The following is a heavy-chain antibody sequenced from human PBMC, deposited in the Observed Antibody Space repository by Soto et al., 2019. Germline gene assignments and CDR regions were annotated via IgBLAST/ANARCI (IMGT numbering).Heavy chain of an antibody. Sequence: PSETLSLTCAVSGGSISSSNWWSWVRQPPGKGLEWIGEIYHSGSTNYNPSLKSRVTISVDKSKNQFSLKLSSVTAADTAVYYCARACSSTSCYDVFDYWGQGTLVTVSS. CDR3: ARACSSTSCYDVFDY. J-gene: IGHJ4*02. D-gene: IGHD2-2*01. V-gene: IGHV4-4*02. CDR1: GGSISSSNW. CDR2: IYHSGST.